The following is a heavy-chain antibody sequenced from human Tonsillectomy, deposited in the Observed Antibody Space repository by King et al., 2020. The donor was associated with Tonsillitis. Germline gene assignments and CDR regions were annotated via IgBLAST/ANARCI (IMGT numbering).Heavy chain of an antibody. Sequence: VQLVESGGGVVQPGRSLRLSCAASGFTFNNSDMHWFRQAPGKGLEWVAVIWYDGSNRHYADFVKGRFTISRDSSKNTLYLQMNSLRADDTAVYYCARDHVIAVAGSVSWGQGTLVTVSS. CDR2: IWYDGSNR. D-gene: IGHD6-19*01. J-gene: IGHJ5*02. CDR1: GFTFNNSD. V-gene: IGHV3-33*01. CDR3: ARDHVIAVAGSVS.